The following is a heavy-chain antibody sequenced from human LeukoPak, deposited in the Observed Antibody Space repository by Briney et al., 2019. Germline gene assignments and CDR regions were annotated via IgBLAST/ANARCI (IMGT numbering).Heavy chain of an antibody. Sequence: ASVKDSCKASGYTFTGYYMHWVRQATGQGLEWMGWMNPNSGNTGYAQKFQGRVTITRNTSISTAYMELSSLRSEDTAVYYCARAYSSSWYLVWFDPWGQGTLVTVSS. J-gene: IGHJ5*02. V-gene: IGHV1-8*03. CDR2: MNPNSGNT. D-gene: IGHD6-13*01. CDR1: GYTFTGYY. CDR3: ARAYSSSWYLVWFDP.